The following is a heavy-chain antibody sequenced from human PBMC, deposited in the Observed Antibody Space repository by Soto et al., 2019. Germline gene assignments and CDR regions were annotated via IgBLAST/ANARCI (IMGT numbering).Heavy chain of an antibody. J-gene: IGHJ4*02. CDR1: GGSISSSSYY. D-gene: IGHD3-9*01. Sequence: QLQLQESGPGLVKPSETLSLTCTVSGGSISSSSYYWGWIRQPPWKGLEWIGSIYYSGSTYYNPSLKSRVTISVDTSKNQFSLKLSSVTAADTAVYYCARRSGYFDWQPEDYWGQGTLVTVSS. CDR3: ARRSGYFDWQPEDY. V-gene: IGHV4-39*01. CDR2: IYYSGST.